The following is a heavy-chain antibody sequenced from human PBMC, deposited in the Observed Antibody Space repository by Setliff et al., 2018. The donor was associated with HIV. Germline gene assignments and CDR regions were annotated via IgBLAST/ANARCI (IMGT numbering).Heavy chain of an antibody. V-gene: IGHV4-39*01. CDR2: TYYTGRS. CDR3: GRENPGDY. D-gene: IGHD3-10*01. Sequence: PSETLSHTCTVSGGSISSSDYYWGWIRQPPGKGLEWIGSTYYTGRSFHNPSLKSRITISVDTSKNQFSLKLSSVTAADTAVYYCGRENPGDYWGQGTLVTVSS. CDR1: GGSISSSDYY. J-gene: IGHJ4*02.